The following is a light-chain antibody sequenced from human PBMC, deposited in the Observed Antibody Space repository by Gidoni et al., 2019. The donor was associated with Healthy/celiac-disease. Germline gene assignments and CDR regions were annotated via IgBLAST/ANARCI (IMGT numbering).Light chain of an antibody. J-gene: IGKJ3*01. CDR1: QSVLYSSNNKNY. Sequence: DIVMTQSPDSLAVSLGERATINCKSSQSVLYSSNNKNYLAWYQQKPGPPPKLLIYWASTRESGVPDRFSGSGSGTDFTLTISSLQAEDVAVYYCQQYYRTPLTFGPGTKVDIK. CDR3: QQYYRTPLT. CDR2: WAS. V-gene: IGKV4-1*01.